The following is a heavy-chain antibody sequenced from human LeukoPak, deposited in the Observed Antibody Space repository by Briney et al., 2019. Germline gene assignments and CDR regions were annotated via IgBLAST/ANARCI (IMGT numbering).Heavy chain of an antibody. D-gene: IGHD2-8*01. V-gene: IGHV3-30*02. CDR2: IRYDGDNK. J-gene: IGHJ4*02. CDR1: GFTFSAYD. CDR3: ARYEWFDY. Sequence: GGSLRLSCATSGFTFSAYDMHWVRQAPGKGLEWMSFIRYDGDNKNYADSVKGRFTISRDNSKNTLYLQMNSLTPEDTAVYYCARYEWFDYWGQGTLVSVSS.